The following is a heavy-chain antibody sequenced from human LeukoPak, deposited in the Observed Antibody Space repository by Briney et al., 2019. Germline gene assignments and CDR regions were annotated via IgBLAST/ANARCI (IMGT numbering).Heavy chain of an antibody. V-gene: IGHV3-66*01. CDR1: GGSINSDY. J-gene: IGHJ6*03. D-gene: IGHD3-10*01. CDR2: IYSGGRT. Sequence: ETLSLTCTVSGGSINSDYWSWFRLPPGKGLEWVSVIYSGGRTYYADSVKGRFTISRDNSKNTLYLQMNSLRAEDTAVYYCARVWYGSGSLYYYYYYMDVWGKGTTVTIS. CDR3: ARVWYGSGSLYYYYYYMDV.